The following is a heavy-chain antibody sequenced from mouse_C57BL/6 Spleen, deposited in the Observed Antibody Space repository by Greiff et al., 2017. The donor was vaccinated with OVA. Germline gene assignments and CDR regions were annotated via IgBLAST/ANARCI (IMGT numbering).Heavy chain of an antibody. CDR3: ARRGYYGYFDY. V-gene: IGHV14-2*01. CDR2: IDPEDGET. Sequence: VQLQQSGAELVKPGASVKLSCTASGFNIKDYCMHWVKQRTEKGLEWIGRIDPEDGETNYAPKFEGKAIITADTSSNTANLQLSSLTSEDTAIYYCARRGYYGYFDYWGQGTTLTVSS. J-gene: IGHJ2*01. CDR1: GFNIKDYC. D-gene: IGHD1-1*01.